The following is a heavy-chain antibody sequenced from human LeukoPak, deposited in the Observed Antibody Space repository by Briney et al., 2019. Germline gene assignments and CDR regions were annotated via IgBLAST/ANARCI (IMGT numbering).Heavy chain of an antibody. V-gene: IGHV1-69*13. J-gene: IGHJ5*02. CDR3: AWSGGSGWSNWFDP. Sequence: SVNVSCKASGGTFSSYAISWVRQAPGQGLEWMGGIIPIFGTANYAQKFQGRVTITADESTSTAYMELSSLRSEDTAVYYCAWSGGSGWSNWFDPWGQGTLVTVSS. CDR2: IIPIFGTA. CDR1: GGTFSSYA. D-gene: IGHD6-19*01.